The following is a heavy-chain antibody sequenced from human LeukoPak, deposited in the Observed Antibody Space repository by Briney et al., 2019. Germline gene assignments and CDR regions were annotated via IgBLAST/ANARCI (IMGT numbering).Heavy chain of an antibody. CDR2: ISWNSGSI. Sequence: GRSLRLSCAASGFTFDDYAMRWVRQAPGKGLEWVSGISWNSGSIGYADSVKGRFTISRDNAKNSLYLQMNSLRAEDTALYYCAKDASGSYSGFDYWGQGTLVTVSS. CDR3: AKDASGSYSGFDY. J-gene: IGHJ4*02. V-gene: IGHV3-9*01. CDR1: GFTFDDYA. D-gene: IGHD1-26*01.